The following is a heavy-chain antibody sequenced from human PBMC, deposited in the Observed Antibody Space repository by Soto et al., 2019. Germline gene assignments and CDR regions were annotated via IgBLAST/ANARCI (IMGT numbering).Heavy chain of an antibody. CDR1: GYTFTSYA. D-gene: IGHD2-2*02. J-gene: IGHJ6*03. V-gene: IGHV1-3*01. CDR3: ARGPWGYCSSTSCYTSYYYYYMDV. CDR2: INAGNGNT. Sequence: KVSCKASGYTFTSYAMHWVRQAPGQRLEWMGWINAGNGNTKYSQKFQGRVTTTRDTSASTVYMELSSLRSEDTAVYYCARGPWGYCSSTSCYTSYYYYYMDVWGKGTTVTV.